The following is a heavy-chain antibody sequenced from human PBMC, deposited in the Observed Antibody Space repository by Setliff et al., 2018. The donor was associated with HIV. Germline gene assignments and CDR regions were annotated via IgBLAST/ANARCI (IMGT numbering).Heavy chain of an antibody. CDR2: IYTSGST. D-gene: IGHD3-22*01. V-gene: IGHV4-38-2*01. CDR1: NYSISSDSY. J-gene: IGHJ4*02. CDR3: ARGKISPRGVVLIDY. Sequence: ASETLSLTCAVSNYSISSDSYWGWIRQPPGKGLEWIGRIYTSGSTNYNPSLKSRVTISADTSKNQFSLKLSSVTAADTAVYYCARGKISPRGVVLIDYWGQGTLVTVSS.